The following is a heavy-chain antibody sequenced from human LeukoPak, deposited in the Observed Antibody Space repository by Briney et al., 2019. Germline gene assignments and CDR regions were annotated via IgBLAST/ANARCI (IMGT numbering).Heavy chain of an antibody. CDR2: ISSSGSTI. Sequence: GGSLRLSCAASGFTFSDYYMSWIRQAPGKGLEWVSYISSSGSTIYYADSVKGRFTISRDNAKNSLYLQMNSLRAEDTAVYYCASTYYYGSGSYYNPPEYWGQGTLVTVSS. J-gene: IGHJ4*02. CDR1: GFTFSDYY. D-gene: IGHD3-10*01. CDR3: ASTYYYGSGSYYNPPEY. V-gene: IGHV3-11*01.